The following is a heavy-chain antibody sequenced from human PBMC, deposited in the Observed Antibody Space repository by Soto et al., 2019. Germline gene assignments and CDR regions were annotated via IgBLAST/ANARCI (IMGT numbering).Heavy chain of an antibody. V-gene: IGHV3-11*01. D-gene: IGHD3-10*01. J-gene: IGHJ6*02. CDR2: ISSSGSSI. CDR3: ARVRFGEWGYAMDV. CDR1: GLTFSDCY. Sequence: PGGSLRLSCAASGLTFSDCYMNWIRQAPGKGLEWVSYISSSGSSIKYAGSVKGRFTISRDNAKNSLYTQMNSLRAEDTAMYYCARVRFGEWGYAMDVWGQGTTVTVSS.